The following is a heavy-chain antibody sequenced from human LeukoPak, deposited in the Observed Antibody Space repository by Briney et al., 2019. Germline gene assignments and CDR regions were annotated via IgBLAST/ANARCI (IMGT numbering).Heavy chain of an antibody. CDR1: GFPFRSYD. Sequence: TGGSLRLSCLGSGFPFRSYDKHWVRQAPGKGPEWVAYIQDEGISKNYGDSVKGGFDISRDNSKITVYLDMASLTVADTALYSCAKARDGAYYYFDSWGHGTLVIVSS. J-gene: IGHJ4*01. V-gene: IGHV3-30*02. CDR2: IQDEGISK. D-gene: IGHD4/OR15-4a*01. CDR3: AKARDGAYYYFDS.